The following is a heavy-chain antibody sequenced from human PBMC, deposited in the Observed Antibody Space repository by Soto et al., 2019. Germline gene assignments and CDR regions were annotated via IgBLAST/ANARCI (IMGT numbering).Heavy chain of an antibody. D-gene: IGHD1-26*01. Sequence: SETLSLTCTASGGSISSYYWSCIRQPPGEGLEWIGYIYYSGSTNYNPSLKSRVTISVDTSKNQFSLKLSSVTAADTAVYYCATKPSGSAWFYFDYWGQGTLVTVSS. CDR1: GGSISSYY. CDR2: IYYSGST. CDR3: ATKPSGSAWFYFDY. V-gene: IGHV4-59*01. J-gene: IGHJ4*02.